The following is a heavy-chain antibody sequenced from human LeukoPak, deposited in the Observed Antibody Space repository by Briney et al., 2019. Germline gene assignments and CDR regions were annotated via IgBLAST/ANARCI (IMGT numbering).Heavy chain of an antibody. Sequence: GESLKISCSGSGYSFTNYWIGWVRQMPGKGLEWVGIIYPGDSDTRYSPSFEGQVTISADKCISTAYLPWSSLKASDTAMYYCARLREGYNINLFDYWGQGTLVTVSS. CDR2: IYPGDSDT. J-gene: IGHJ4*02. CDR1: GYSFTNYW. V-gene: IGHV5-51*01. CDR3: ARLREGYNINLFDY. D-gene: IGHD5-24*01.